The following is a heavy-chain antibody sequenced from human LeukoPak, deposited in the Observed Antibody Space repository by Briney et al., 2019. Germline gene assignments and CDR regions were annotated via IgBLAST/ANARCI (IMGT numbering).Heavy chain of an antibody. Sequence: PGGSLRLSCAASGFAVSSNFMSWVRQAPGKGLEWVSVLYSGGTTNYADSVKGRFIISRDNSKNTLYLQMNSLRAEDTAVYYCARALHYDSSGYFGYWGQGTLVTVSS. J-gene: IGHJ4*02. D-gene: IGHD3-22*01. V-gene: IGHV3-53*01. CDR1: GFAVSSNF. CDR3: ARALHYDSSGYFGY. CDR2: LYSGGTT.